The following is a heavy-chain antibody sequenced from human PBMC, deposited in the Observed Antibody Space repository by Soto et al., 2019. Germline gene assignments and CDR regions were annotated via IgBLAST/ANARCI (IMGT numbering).Heavy chain of an antibody. Sequence: EVQLVESGGGLVEPGGSLRLSCAASGFTFRNAWMNWVCQVPGKGLEWVGRIKSKTDGGTTDYAAPVKGRFIISRDDSENTLYLQMNSLKTEDTAVYYCAADYASGLGDAFDIWGQGTMVTVSS. V-gene: IGHV3-15*07. D-gene: IGHD2-2*01. CDR1: GFTFRNAW. CDR2: IKSKTDGGTT. CDR3: AADYASGLGDAFDI. J-gene: IGHJ3*02.